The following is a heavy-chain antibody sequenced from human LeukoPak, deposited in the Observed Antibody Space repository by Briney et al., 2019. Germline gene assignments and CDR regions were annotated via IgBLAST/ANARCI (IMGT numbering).Heavy chain of an antibody. CDR2: ISSSSSYI. D-gene: IGHD3-10*01. Sequence: VGSLRLSCAASGFTFSSYSMNWVSQAPGEGLEWVSSISSSSSYIYYADSVKGRFTISRDNAKNSLYLQMNSLRAEGTAVYYCSRYDGGSGPFDYWGQGTLVTVSS. CDR1: GFTFSSYS. V-gene: IGHV3-21*04. CDR3: SRYDGGSGPFDY. J-gene: IGHJ4*02.